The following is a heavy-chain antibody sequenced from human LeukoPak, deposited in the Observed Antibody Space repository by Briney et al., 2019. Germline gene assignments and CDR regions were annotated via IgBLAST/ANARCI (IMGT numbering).Heavy chain of an antibody. Sequence: PSQTLSLTCTVSGGSISSASYYWSWIRQSAGKGLEWIGRIYTSGSTNYNPSLRSRVTISVDTSKNQFSLKLSSVTAADTAVYYCARHYDFWSGYQYFQHWGQGTLVTVSS. J-gene: IGHJ1*01. CDR2: IYTSGST. CDR1: GGSISSASYY. D-gene: IGHD3-3*01. V-gene: IGHV4-61*02. CDR3: ARHYDFWSGYQYFQH.